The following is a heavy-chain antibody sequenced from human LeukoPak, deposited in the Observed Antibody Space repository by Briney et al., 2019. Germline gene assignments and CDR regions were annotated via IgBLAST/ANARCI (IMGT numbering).Heavy chain of an antibody. Sequence: PGGSLRLSCAASGFTVSSNYMSWVRQAPGKGLEWVSVIYSGGSTYCADSVKGRFTISRDNSKNTLYLQMNSLRAEGTAVYYCARWGRDLDAFDIWGQGTMVTVSS. CDR2: IYSGGST. V-gene: IGHV3-66*01. J-gene: IGHJ3*02. D-gene: IGHD3-16*01. CDR3: ARWGRDLDAFDI. CDR1: GFTVSSNY.